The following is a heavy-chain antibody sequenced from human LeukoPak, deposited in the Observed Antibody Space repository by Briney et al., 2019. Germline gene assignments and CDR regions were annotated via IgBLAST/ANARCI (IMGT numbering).Heavy chain of an antibody. J-gene: IGHJ4*02. Sequence: SGGSLRLSCAASGFTFSSYAMSWVRQAPGKGLEWVSAISGSGGSTYYADSVKGRFTISRDNSKNTLYLQMNSLRAEDTAVYYCAKDSRPTYYYDSSGYFWGQGTLVTVSS. D-gene: IGHD3-22*01. CDR2: ISGSGGST. V-gene: IGHV3-23*01. CDR1: GFTFSSYA. CDR3: AKDSRPTYYYDSSGYF.